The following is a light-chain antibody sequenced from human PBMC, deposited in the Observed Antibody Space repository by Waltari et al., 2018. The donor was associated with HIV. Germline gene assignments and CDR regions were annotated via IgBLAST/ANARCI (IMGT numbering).Light chain of an antibody. CDR1: QNIGSY. V-gene: IGKV3D-15*01. J-gene: IGKJ2*01. CDR2: AAS. Sequence: VLLTQSPVTLSVSPGHRVTPSCRASQNIGSYLAWYQQKTGQSPSLLVYAASIRAPGSPARFTGSGSGTDFNLISDGRQPVHCAVYYCHQYNDWPRSTFGQGTNVEIK. CDR3: HQYNDWPRST.